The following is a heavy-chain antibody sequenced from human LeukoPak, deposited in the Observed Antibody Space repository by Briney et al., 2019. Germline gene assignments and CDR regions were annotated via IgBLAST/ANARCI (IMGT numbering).Heavy chain of an antibody. CDR1: GFTFNTYN. J-gene: IGHJ6*03. V-gene: IGHV3-21*01. D-gene: IGHD1-26*01. Sequence: PGGSLRLSCVASGFTFNTYNMNWVRQAPGKGLEWVSSITSSSSYIYYADSVKGLLTISRDNAKSSLYLQMNSLRDEDTAVYYCARDPYSGNYGDYYYYYMDVWGKGTTVTISS. CDR2: ITSSSSYI. CDR3: ARDPYSGNYGDYYYYYMDV.